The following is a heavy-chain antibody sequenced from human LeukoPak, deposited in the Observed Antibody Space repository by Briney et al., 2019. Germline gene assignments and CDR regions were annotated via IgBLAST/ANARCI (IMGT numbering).Heavy chain of an antibody. D-gene: IGHD6-19*01. J-gene: IGHJ5*02. Sequence: GGSLRLSCAASGFTFSSYAMSWVRQAPGKGLEWVSGISGSGGSTYYADSVKGRFTISRDNAKNSLYLQMNSLRAEDTAVYYCARSGRQWLVRWFDPWGQGTLVTVSS. CDR1: GFTFSSYA. V-gene: IGHV3-23*01. CDR2: ISGSGGST. CDR3: ARSGRQWLVRWFDP.